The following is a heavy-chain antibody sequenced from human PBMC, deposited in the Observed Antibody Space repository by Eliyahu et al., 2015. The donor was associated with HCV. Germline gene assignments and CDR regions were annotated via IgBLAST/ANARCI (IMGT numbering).Heavy chain of an antibody. V-gene: IGHV3-11*06. Sequence: QVQLVESGGGLVKPGGSLRLSCAASGFTFSDYYMSWIRQAPGKGLEWVSYISSSSSYTNYADSVKGRFTISRDNAKNSLYLQMNSLRAEDTAVYYCARTFLRRYCSSTSCYAYNWFDPWGQGTLVTVSS. CDR2: ISSSSSYT. CDR3: ARTFLRRYCSSTSCYAYNWFDP. J-gene: IGHJ5*02. CDR1: GFTFSDYY. D-gene: IGHD2-2*01.